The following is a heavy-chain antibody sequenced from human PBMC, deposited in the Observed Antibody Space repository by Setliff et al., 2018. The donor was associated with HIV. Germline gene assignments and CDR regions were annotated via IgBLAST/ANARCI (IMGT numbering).Heavy chain of an antibody. CDR1: GGSISRYF. Sequence: SETLSLTCTVSGGSISRYFWNWIRQPPGKGLEWIGYLDTRGRAIYNPSLESRVTISVDTSKNQFSLKLSSVTAADTAVYYCARRPHRRSGYYLYYFDSWGQGTLVTVSS. D-gene: IGHD3-22*01. J-gene: IGHJ4*02. V-gene: IGHV4-59*01. CDR3: ARRPHRRSGYYLYYFDS. CDR2: LDTRGRA.